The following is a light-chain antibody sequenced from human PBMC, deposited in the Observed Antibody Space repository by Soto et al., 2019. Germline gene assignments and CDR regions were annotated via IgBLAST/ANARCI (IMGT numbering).Light chain of an antibody. V-gene: IGKV1-5*01. CDR3: QQYNSYSPT. CDR1: QSMSTW. CDR2: DGS. J-gene: IGKJ1*01. Sequence: DIQMTQSPSTLSASVGDRVTITCRASQSMSTWLAWYQQKPGTAPKLLIFDGSRLETGVPSRFSGSGSGTTFTLTISSLQPDDFATYYCQQYNSYSPTFGPGTKVDIK.